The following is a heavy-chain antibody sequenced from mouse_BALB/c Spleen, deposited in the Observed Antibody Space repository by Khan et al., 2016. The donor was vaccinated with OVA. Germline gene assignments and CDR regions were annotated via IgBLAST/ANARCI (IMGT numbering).Heavy chain of an antibody. D-gene: IGHD1-1*01. J-gene: IGHJ4*01. CDR1: GYTFTSYG. CDR2: IAPGSGRT. V-gene: IGHV1S41*01. CDR3: ARENYYGRTCYAMDY. Sequence: DLVKPGASVKLSCKASGYTFTSYGINWIQQRPGQGLEWIGRIAPGSGRTYDNAMFKGQGTLTVDTSSSTAYIKNSSTSSEDSDVYYCARENYYGRTCYAMDYWGQGTSVTVSS.